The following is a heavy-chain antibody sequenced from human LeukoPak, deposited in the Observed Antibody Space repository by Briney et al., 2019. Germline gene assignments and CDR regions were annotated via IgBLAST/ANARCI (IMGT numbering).Heavy chain of an antibody. D-gene: IGHD1-26*01. J-gene: IGHJ4*02. CDR1: GGSISSSSYY. CDR3: ARGGSYTMVKNY. Sequence: SETLSLTCTVSGGSISSSSYYWGWIRQPPGKGLEWIGSMYSSGSTYYNPSLKSRVTISVDTSKNQFSPKLTSVTAADTAVYYCARGGSYTMVKNYWGQGTLVTVSS. V-gene: IGHV4-39*07. CDR2: MYSSGST.